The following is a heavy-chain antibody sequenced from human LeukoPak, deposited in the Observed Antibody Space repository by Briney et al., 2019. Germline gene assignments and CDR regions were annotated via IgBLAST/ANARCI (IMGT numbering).Heavy chain of an antibody. D-gene: IGHD1-26*01. J-gene: IGHJ4*02. CDR2: INHSGST. V-gene: IGHV4-34*01. Sequence: SETLSLTCAVYGGSFSGYYWSWIRQPPGKGLEWIGEINHSGSTNYNPSLKSRVTISVDTSKNQFSLKLSSVTAADTAVYYCARGWAYGDSWGQGTLVTVSS. CDR3: ARGWAYGDS. CDR1: GGSFSGYY.